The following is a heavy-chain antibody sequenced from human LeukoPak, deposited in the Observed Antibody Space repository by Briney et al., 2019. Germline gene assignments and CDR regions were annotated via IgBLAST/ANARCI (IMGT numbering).Heavy chain of an antibody. CDR2: IGISGDT. CDR1: GFTLRGYD. D-gene: IGHD6-19*01. Sequence: GGSLRLSCAASGFTLRGYDMHWVRQVTGKGLEWVSAIGISGDTYYPGSVKGRFTISRENAKNSLYLQMNSLTAGDTAVYYCARGGIQVSGIDEIDYWGQGTLVTVSS. CDR3: ARGGIQVSGIDEIDY. J-gene: IGHJ4*02. V-gene: IGHV3-13*01.